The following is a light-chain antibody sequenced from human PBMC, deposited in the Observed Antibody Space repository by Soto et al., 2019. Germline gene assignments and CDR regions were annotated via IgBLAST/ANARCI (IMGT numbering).Light chain of an antibody. Sequence: DIPMTQSLSSLSASVGDRVTITCRASQSISSYLNWYQQKPGKAPKLLIYAASSLQSGVPSRFSGSGSGTDFTLTISSLQPEDFATYYCQQSYSTLWTFGQGTKVEIK. J-gene: IGKJ1*01. CDR2: AAS. CDR1: QSISSY. V-gene: IGKV1-39*01. CDR3: QQSYSTLWT.